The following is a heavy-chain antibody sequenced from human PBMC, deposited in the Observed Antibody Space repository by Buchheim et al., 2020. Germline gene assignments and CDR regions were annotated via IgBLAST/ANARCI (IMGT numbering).Heavy chain of an antibody. CDR2: INQYGSAE. CDR1: GFSFSTNW. Sequence: DVHLVESGGALVQPGGSLRLSCASSGFSFSTNWMSWVRQAPGKGPEWVANINQYGSAEYYVDSVKGRFTISRDNSKNTLYLQMNSLRAEDTAVYYCARLFGSPDYWGQGTL. CDR3: ARLFGSPDY. V-gene: IGHV3-7*01. J-gene: IGHJ4*02. D-gene: IGHD3-10*01.